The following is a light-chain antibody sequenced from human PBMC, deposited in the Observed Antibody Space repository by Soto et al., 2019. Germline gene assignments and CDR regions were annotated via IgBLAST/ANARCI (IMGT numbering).Light chain of an antibody. CDR2: QVS. CDR3: SSYISMIVRV. V-gene: IGLV2-14*01. Sequence: QSVLTQPASVSGSPGQSITISCTGTSSDVGGYDFVSWYQHHPGKAPRLIIYQVSNRPSGVSNRFSGSKSGNTASLTISGLQPEDEADYYCSSYISMIVRVFAGGTQLTVL. J-gene: IGLJ3*02. CDR1: SSDVGGYDF.